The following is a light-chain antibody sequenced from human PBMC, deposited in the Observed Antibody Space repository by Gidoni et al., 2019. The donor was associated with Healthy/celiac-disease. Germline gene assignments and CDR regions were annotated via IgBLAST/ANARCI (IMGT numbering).Light chain of an antibody. Sequence: SSELTQPPSVSVSPGQTASITCSGDKLGDKYACWYQQKPGQSPVLVIYQDSKRLSGIPERFSGSNSGNTATLTISGTQAMDEADYYCQAWDSSFVVFGGGTKLTVL. V-gene: IGLV3-1*01. CDR2: QDS. J-gene: IGLJ2*01. CDR3: QAWDSSFVV. CDR1: KLGDKY.